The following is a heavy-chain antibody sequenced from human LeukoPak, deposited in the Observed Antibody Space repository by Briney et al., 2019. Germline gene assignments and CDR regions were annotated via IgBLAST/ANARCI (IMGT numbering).Heavy chain of an antibody. CDR2: IYWNDDK. CDR1: GFSLSTSGVG. J-gene: IGHJ4*02. V-gene: IGHV2-5*01. Sequence: SGPTLVKPTQTLTLTCTFSGFSLSTSGVGVGWIRQPPGKALEWLALIYWNDDKRYSPSLKSRLTITKDTSKNQVVLTMTNMDPVDTGTYYCALASSSPTFDYWGQGTLVTVSS. CDR3: ALASSSPTFDY. D-gene: IGHD6-13*01.